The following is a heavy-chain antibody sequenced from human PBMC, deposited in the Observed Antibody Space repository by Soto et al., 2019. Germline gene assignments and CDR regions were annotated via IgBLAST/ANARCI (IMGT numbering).Heavy chain of an antibody. Sequence: QMQLVQSGPEVKKPGTSVKVSCKASGFTFTSSAMQWVRQARGQRLEWIGWIVVGSGNTNYAQKFQERVTITRDMSTSTAYMALSSLRSEDTAVYYCAAVVVVVPAAAPFDPWGQGTLVTVSS. D-gene: IGHD2-2*01. J-gene: IGHJ5*02. CDR3: AAVVVVVPAAAPFDP. CDR1: GFTFTSSA. CDR2: IVVGSGNT. V-gene: IGHV1-58*02.